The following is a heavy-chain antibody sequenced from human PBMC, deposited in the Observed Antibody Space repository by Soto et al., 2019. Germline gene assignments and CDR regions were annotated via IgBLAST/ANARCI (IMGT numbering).Heavy chain of an antibody. CDR1: GFTFTSSA. J-gene: IGHJ6*02. CDR2: IVVGSDNT. CDR3: AASATIRQIDNIGAMDV. D-gene: IGHD1-1*01. Sequence: ASVKVSCKTSGFTFTSSAIQWVRQARGQRLEWIGWIVVGSDNTNYAQKFQERVTITRDLSTNTIYMDLSGLRSEDTAVYYCAASATIRQIDNIGAMDVWGQGTTVTAS. V-gene: IGHV1-58*02.